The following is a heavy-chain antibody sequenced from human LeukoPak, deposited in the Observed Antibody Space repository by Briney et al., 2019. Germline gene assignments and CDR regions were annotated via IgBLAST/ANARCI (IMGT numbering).Heavy chain of an antibody. CDR1: GYTFTGYY. D-gene: IGHD4-23*01. V-gene: IGHV1-2*02. CDR3: ARGPTVVIPYFDY. CDR2: VNPNSGGT. J-gene: IGHJ4*02. Sequence: ASVKVSCKASGYTFTGYYMHWVRQAPGQGLEWMGWVNPNSGGTNYAQKFQGRVTMTRDTSISTAYMELSRLRSDDTAVYYCARGPTVVIPYFDYWGQGTLVTVSS.